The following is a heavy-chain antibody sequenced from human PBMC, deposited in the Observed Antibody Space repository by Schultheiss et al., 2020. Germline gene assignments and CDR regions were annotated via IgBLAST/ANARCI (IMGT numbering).Heavy chain of an antibody. D-gene: IGHD4-23*01. V-gene: IGHV4-61*01. CDR1: GGSVSSGSYY. Sequence: SETLSLTCTVSGGSVSSGSYYWSWIRQPPGKGLEWIGEINHSGSTNYNPSLKSRVTISVDTSKNQFSLKLTSVTAADTAVYYCAREPRGRYGGDSPYYFDYWGQGTLVTVSS. J-gene: IGHJ4*02. CDR2: INHSGST. CDR3: AREPRGRYGGDSPYYFDY.